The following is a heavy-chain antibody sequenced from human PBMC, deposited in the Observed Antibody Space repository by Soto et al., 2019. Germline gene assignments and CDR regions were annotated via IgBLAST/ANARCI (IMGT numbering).Heavy chain of an antibody. CDR2: IGGSGSTT. D-gene: IGHD4-17*01. V-gene: IGHV3-23*01. Sequence: EVQLLESGGGLLQPGGSLRLSCAASGLTFSSSAMNWVRQAPGKGLEWVSGIGGSGSTTYYADSVKGRFTISRDNSKNTLYLQMNSLRAEDTAVYYCAKSGDYVAPNYYYYGMDVWGQGTTVTVSS. CDR1: GLTFSSSA. CDR3: AKSGDYVAPNYYYYGMDV. J-gene: IGHJ6*02.